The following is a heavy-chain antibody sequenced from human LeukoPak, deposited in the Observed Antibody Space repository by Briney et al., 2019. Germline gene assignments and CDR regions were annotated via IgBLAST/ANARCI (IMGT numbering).Heavy chain of an antibody. V-gene: IGHV3-23*01. CDR2: ISGSGGST. CDR3: AKVHCSSTSCWRDAFDI. D-gene: IGHD2-2*01. J-gene: IGHJ3*02. CDR1: GFTFSSYA. Sequence: GGSLRLSCAASGFTFSSYAMSWVRQAPGKGLEWVSAISGSGGSTYYADSVKGRFTISRDNSKNTLYLQMNSLRAEDTAVYYCAKVHCSSTSCWRDAFDIWGQGTMVTVSS.